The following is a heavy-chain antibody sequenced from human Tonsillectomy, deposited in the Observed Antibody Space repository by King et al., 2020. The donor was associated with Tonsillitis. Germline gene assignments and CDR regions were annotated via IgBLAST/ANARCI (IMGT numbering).Heavy chain of an antibody. D-gene: IGHD6-19*01. V-gene: IGHV1-69*04. Sequence: QDQLVQSGAEVKKPGSSVKVSCKASGGTFSSYPISWVRQAPGQGLEWMGRIIPILGIANYAQNFQGRVTITADKSTSTAYMELSILRSEDTAVYYCAREFKSGWYPYWGQGTLVTVSS. CDR3: AREFKSGWYPY. CDR2: IIPILGIA. CDR1: GGTFSSYP. J-gene: IGHJ4*02.